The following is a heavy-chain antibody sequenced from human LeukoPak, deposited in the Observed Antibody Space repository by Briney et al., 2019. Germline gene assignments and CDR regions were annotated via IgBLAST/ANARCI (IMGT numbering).Heavy chain of an antibody. V-gene: IGHV4-39*01. CDR3: ARVDPNYDFWSGQSYYYYMDV. CDR2: IDYTGRT. CDR1: GGSIGSGSSY. D-gene: IGHD3-3*01. J-gene: IGHJ6*03. Sequence: KASETLSLTCSVSGGSIGSGSSYWGWIRQPPGKALEWIGSIDYTGRTYNNPFLKSRVAVSVDTSKNQFSLKLSSVTAADTAVYYCARVDPNYDFWSGQSYYYYMDVWGKGTTVTVSS.